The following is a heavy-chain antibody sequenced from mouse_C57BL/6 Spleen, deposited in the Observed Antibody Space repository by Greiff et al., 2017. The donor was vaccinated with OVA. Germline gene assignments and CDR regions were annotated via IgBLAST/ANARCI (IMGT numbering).Heavy chain of an antibody. CDR1: GYTFTSYD. J-gene: IGHJ4*01. CDR3: ESGCTSVVEDYAMDY. CDR2: IYPSDGST. V-gene: IGHV1-85*01. Sequence: VQLQQSGPELVKPGASVKLSCKASGYTFTSYDINWVKQRPGQGLEWIGWIYPSDGSTKYNEKFKGKATLTVDTSSSTAYMELHSLTSEDSAVEFYESGCTSVVEDYAMDYWGQGTSVTVSA. D-gene: IGHD1-1*01.